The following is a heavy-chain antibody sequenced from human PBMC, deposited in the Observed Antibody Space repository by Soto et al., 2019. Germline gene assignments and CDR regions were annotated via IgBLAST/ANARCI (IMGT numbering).Heavy chain of an antibody. V-gene: IGHV1-69*13. D-gene: IGHD2-2*03. Sequence: SVKVSCKASGGTFSRHAISWGRQAAGRGLEWMGGIIPIFGTTNYAQNFRAIVTITSDESTSTAYMELSSLTSEDTAVYYCGSVGYCSSTNCLFYYYHYGMDVWGQGTTVTVSS. CDR3: GSVGYCSSTNCLFYYYHYGMDV. CDR1: GGTFSRHA. J-gene: IGHJ6*02. CDR2: IIPIFGTT.